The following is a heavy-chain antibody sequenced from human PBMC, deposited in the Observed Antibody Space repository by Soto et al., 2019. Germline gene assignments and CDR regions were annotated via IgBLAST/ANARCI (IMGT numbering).Heavy chain of an antibody. V-gene: IGHV4-59*01. J-gene: IGHJ4*02. CDR1: GGCISSYY. CDR3: ASNGYYYGSLDY. D-gene: IGHD3-22*01. CDR2: IYYSGST. Sequence: PSETLSLTCTVSGGCISSYYWSWIRQPPGKGLEWIGYIYYSGSTNYNPSLKSRVTISVDTSKNQFSLKLSSVTAADTAVYYCASNGYYYGSLDYWGQGTLVTVSS.